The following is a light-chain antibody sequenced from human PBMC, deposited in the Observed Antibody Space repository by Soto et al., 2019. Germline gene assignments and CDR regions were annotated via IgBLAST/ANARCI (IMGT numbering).Light chain of an antibody. CDR2: EVI. Sequence: QSALTQPASVSGSPGQSITISCTGTSSDVGGYNYVSWYQQHPGKAPKLMIYEVIDRPSGVSNLFSGSKSANTASLTISGLQAEDEPDYYCSSYTSSSTPYVFGTGTKVTVL. CDR1: SSDVGGYNY. J-gene: IGLJ1*01. V-gene: IGLV2-14*01. CDR3: SSYTSSSTPYV.